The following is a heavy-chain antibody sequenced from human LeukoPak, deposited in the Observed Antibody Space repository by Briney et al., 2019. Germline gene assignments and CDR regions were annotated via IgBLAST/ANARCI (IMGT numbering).Heavy chain of an antibody. CDR2: INQGGSET. Sequence: GGSLRLSCAASEFSFSDFWMGWVRQARGKGLEWVANINQGGSETYYVDSVKGRFTISRDNAKKSLFLQMNSLRAEDTAVYYCTKGRSNHYWGQGTLVTVST. CDR3: TKGRSNHY. D-gene: IGHD4-11*01. V-gene: IGHV3-7*01. CDR1: EFSFSDFW. J-gene: IGHJ4*02.